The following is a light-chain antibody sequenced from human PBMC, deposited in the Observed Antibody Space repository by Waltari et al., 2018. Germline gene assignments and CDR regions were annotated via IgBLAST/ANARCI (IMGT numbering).Light chain of an antibody. V-gene: IGKV3-15*01. J-gene: IGKJ2*01. CDR2: GAS. Sequence: EIVMTQSPATLSVSPGERATLSCRASQNIRSNLAWYRQKPGQAPRRLIYGASFRATGIPARISGSGSGTEFTLTISSLQSEDFAVYFCQQYDNWPPITFGQGTKLEIK. CDR3: QQYDNWPPIT. CDR1: QNIRSN.